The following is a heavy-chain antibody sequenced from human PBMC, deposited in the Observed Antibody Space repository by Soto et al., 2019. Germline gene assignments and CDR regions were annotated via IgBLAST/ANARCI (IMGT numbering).Heavy chain of an antibody. CDR1: GFIFSSYG. CDR3: ARDLSNSDRSGTY. CDR2: IWYDGRNK. D-gene: IGHD3-22*01. J-gene: IGHJ4*02. Sequence: PGGSLRLSCAVSGFIFSSYGMHWVRQAPGKGLEWVAVIWYDGRNKYYADSVKGRFTISRDNSKDTLYLQMNSLRAEDTAVYFCARDLSNSDRSGTYWGQGTLVTVSS. V-gene: IGHV3-33*01.